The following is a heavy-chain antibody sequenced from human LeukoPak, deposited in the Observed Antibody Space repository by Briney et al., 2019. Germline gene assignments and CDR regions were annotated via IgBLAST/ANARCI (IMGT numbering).Heavy chain of an antibody. CDR1: GFTFSSYS. CDR2: ISSSSSYI. CDR3: ARDLALWFGELSGYFDY. V-gene: IGHV3-21*01. J-gene: IGHJ4*02. Sequence: GGSLRLSCAASGFTFSSYSMNWVRQAPGKGLEWVSSISSSSSYIYYADSVKGRLTISRDNAKNSLYLQMNSLRAEDTAVYYCARDLALWFGELSGYFDYWGQGTLVTVSS. D-gene: IGHD3-10*01.